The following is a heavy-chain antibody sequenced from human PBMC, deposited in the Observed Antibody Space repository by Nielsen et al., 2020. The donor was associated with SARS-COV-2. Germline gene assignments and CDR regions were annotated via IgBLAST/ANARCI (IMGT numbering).Heavy chain of an antibody. CDR2: IYSGGSST. CDR3: AKYDSSGYYYEVYYGMDV. D-gene: IGHD3-22*01. J-gene: IGHJ6*02. V-gene: IGHV3-23*03. Sequence: WIRQPPGKGLEWVSVIYSGGSSTYYADSVKGWFTISRDNSKNTLYLQMNSLRAEDTAVYYCAKYDSSGYYYEVYYGMDVWGQGTTVTVSS.